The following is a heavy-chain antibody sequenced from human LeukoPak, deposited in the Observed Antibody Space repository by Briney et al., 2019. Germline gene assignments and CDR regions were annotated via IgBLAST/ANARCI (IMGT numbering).Heavy chain of an antibody. J-gene: IGHJ4*02. Sequence: ASVKVSCKASGYTFTSYDINWVRQATGQGLEWMGWMNPNSGNTGYAQKFQGRVTMTRNTSISTAYMELSSVRFEDTAVYYCASPPGGGYCSSTTCFLYGGQEPL. V-gene: IGHV1-8*01. CDR3: ASPPGGGYCSSTTCFLY. CDR2: MNPNSGNT. D-gene: IGHD2-2*01. CDR1: GYTFTSYD.